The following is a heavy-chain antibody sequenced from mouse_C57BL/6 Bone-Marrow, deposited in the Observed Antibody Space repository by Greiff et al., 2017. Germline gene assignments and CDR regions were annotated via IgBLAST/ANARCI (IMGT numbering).Heavy chain of an antibody. CDR3: ARDDDITTVARFAY. CDR2: SRNKANDYTT. J-gene: IGHJ3*01. Sequence: EVKLMESGGGLVQSGRSLRLSCATSGFTFSDFYMEWVRQAPGKGLEWIAASRNKANDYTTEYSASVKGRFIVSRDTSQSILYLQMNALRAEDTAIYYGARDDDITTVARFAYWGQGTLVTVSA. V-gene: IGHV7-1*01. CDR1: GFTFSDFY. D-gene: IGHD1-1*01.